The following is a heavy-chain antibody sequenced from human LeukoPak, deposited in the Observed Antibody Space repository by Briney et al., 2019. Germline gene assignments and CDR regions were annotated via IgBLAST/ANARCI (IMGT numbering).Heavy chain of an antibody. Sequence: GGSLRLSCTASAFTFSTYSMNWVRQAPGKGLEWVSYISSSSSSIYYADSVKGRFTISRDDAKNTLYLQMNSLRAEDTAVYYCVRGDIVVVPAAIRDAFDIWGQGTMVTVSS. CDR1: AFTFSTYS. CDR3: VRGDIVVVPAAIRDAFDI. V-gene: IGHV3-48*04. J-gene: IGHJ3*02. CDR2: ISSSSSSI. D-gene: IGHD2-2*02.